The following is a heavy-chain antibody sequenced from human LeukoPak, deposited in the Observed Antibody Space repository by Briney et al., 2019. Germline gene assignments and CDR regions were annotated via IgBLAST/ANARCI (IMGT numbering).Heavy chain of an antibody. CDR1: GGSFSGYY. J-gene: IGHJ4*02. Sequence: SETLSPTCAVYGGSFSGYYWTWIRQPPGKGLEWIGEINDRGSINYNPSLESRLTISIDTSKNQFSLRLSSMTAADTAVYYCARGRRWWGQGALVTVSS. D-gene: IGHD5-24*01. CDR3: ARGRRW. V-gene: IGHV4-34*01. CDR2: INDRGSI.